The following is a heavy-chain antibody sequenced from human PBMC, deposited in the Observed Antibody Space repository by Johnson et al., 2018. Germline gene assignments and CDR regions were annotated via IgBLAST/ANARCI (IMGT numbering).Heavy chain of an antibody. Sequence: QLVQSGPEVKKPGTSVKVSCKASGFTFTNSAVQWVRQARGQRLEWIGWIVIGSGNTNYAQKLQERVTITRDMSRSTAYMELSSRRSEEAAVYYWAADSPDKVGFYYGKHWGQGTLVTVSS. CDR2: IVIGSGNT. CDR1: GFTFTNSA. J-gene: IGHJ1*01. V-gene: IGHV1-58*01. D-gene: IGHD3-22*01. CDR3: AADSPDKVGFYYGKH.